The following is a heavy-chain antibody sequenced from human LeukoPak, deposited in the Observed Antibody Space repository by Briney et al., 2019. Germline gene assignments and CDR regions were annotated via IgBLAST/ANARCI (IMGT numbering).Heavy chain of an antibody. CDR3: AREAAWNYGTQVVNWFDP. CDR2: IYHSGST. D-gene: IGHD1-7*01. CDR1: GGSISSGGYY. V-gene: IGHV4-39*07. Sequence: PSETLSLTCAVSGGSISSGGYYWGWIRQPPGKGLEWIGSIYHSGSTYYSPSLKSRVTISVDTSKNQFSLKLSSVTAADTAVYYCAREAAWNYGTQVVNWFDPWGQGTLVTVSS. J-gene: IGHJ5*02.